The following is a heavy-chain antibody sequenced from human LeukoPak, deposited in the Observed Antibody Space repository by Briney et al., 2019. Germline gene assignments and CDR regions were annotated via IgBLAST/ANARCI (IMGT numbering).Heavy chain of an antibody. Sequence: GGSLRLSCAASGFTFSGSAMHWVRLASGKGLEWVGRIRSKANSYATAYAASVKGRFTISRDDSKNTAYLQMNSLKTEDTAVYYCTRHGYSGYDVDYWGQGTLVTVSS. J-gene: IGHJ4*02. CDR3: TRHGYSGYDVDY. V-gene: IGHV3-73*01. CDR1: GFTFSGSA. CDR2: IRSKANSYAT. D-gene: IGHD5-12*01.